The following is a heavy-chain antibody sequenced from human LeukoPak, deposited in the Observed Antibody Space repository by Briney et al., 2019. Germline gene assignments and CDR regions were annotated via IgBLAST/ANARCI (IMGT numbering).Heavy chain of an antibody. J-gene: IGHJ4*02. V-gene: IGHV4-39*07. Sequence: QSSETLSLTCTVSGGSISSPTYFWGWIRQPPGKGLEWIGSIYSSGNTYYNPSLNSRITISVDTSKNQFSLNLRSVTAADTAVYYCAHTKDTLRGGRFDYWGQGTLVTVSS. CDR3: AHTKDTLRGGRFDY. CDR2: IYSSGNT. D-gene: IGHD3-10*01. CDR1: GGSISSPTYF.